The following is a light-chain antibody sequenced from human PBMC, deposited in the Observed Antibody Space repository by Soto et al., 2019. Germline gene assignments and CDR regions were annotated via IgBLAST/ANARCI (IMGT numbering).Light chain of an antibody. J-gene: IGKJ1*01. Sequence: PGERATLSCRASQSVSSSSLAWYQQRRGQAPRLLIHDASSRATGIPDRFSGSGSGTDFTLTISRLEPEDFAVYYCQQYGGSPRTFGQGTKVVVK. CDR2: DAS. CDR3: QQYGGSPRT. CDR1: QSVSSSS. V-gene: IGKV3-20*01.